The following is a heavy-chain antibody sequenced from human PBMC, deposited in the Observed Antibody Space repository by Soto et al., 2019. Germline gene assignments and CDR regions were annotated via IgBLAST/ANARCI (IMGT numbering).Heavy chain of an antibody. CDR1: GFTFSSYA. J-gene: IGHJ6*02. CDR3: ARYCSGGSCFGDYYYYGMDV. Sequence: QVQLVESGGGVVQPGRSLRLSCAASGFTFSSYAMHWVRQAPGKGLEWMAVISYDGSNKYYADSVKGRFTISRDNSKNTLYLQMNSLRAEDTAVYYCARYCSGGSCFGDYYYYGMDVWGQGTTVTVSS. V-gene: IGHV3-30-3*01. CDR2: ISYDGSNK. D-gene: IGHD2-15*01.